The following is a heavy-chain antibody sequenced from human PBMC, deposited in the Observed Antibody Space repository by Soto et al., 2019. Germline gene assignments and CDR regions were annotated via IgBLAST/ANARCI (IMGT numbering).Heavy chain of an antibody. CDR3: ATWLLREHAFDI. D-gene: IGHD2-15*01. Sequence: LRVSCAASGFTVNGKKYITWVRQAPGKGLEWVSALYIADGTFYADSVKGRFTVSIDSSKNTVYLQMNNLSPEDAAVYYCATWLLREHAFDIWGLGTMVTVSS. J-gene: IGHJ3*02. V-gene: IGHV3-53*01. CDR2: LYIADGT. CDR1: GFTVNGKKY.